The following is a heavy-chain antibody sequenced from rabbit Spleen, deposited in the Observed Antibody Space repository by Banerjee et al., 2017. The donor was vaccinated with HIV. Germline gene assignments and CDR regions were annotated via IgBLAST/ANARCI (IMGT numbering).Heavy chain of an antibody. CDR3: ARDRFGGNVYPDYFKL. V-gene: IGHV1S45*01. D-gene: IGHD5-1*01. CDR1: GFSFSSSYD. Sequence: QEQLEESGGDLVKPGTSLTLTCTASGFSFSSSYDMCWVRQAPGKGLEWIACIYSGSNDRTFYASWAKGRFTISKTSSTTVTLQMTSLTAADTATYFCARDRFGGNVYPDYFKLWGPGTLVTVS. CDR2: IYSGSNDRT. J-gene: IGHJ4*01.